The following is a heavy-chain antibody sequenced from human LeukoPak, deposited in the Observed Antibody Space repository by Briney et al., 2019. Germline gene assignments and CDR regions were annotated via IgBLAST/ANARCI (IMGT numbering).Heavy chain of an antibody. D-gene: IGHD2-2*03. CDR2: ISSSSFYI. Sequence: PGGSLRLSCAPSGFTFSGYTMNWVRQAPGKGLEWVSSISSSSFYIFYADSVKGRFTISRDNAKNSLYLQMNSLRAEDTAVYYCARNWMNAFDIWGQGTMVTVSS. CDR1: GFTFSGYT. J-gene: IGHJ3*02. V-gene: IGHV3-21*04. CDR3: ARNWMNAFDI.